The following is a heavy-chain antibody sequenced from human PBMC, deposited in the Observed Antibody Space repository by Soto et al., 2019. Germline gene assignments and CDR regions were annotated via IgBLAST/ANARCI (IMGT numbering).Heavy chain of an antibody. V-gene: IGHV4-4*02. CDR2: MSHSGPT. Sequence: QLQESGPGLVKPSGTLSLTCAVSGGSVTTNYWWGWVRQSPVTGLEWIGDMSHSGPTNYSPSLKSRVTLSVATSKNQLSLELKSVTAADTAVYFCGMSRGWYKSHYWGQGTLVTVSS. D-gene: IGHD6-19*01. CDR3: GMSRGWYKSHY. CDR1: GGSVTTNYW. J-gene: IGHJ4*02.